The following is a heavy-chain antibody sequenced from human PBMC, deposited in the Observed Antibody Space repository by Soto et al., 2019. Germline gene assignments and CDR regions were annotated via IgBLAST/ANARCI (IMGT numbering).Heavy chain of an antibody. CDR3: ASSGGSGYWSRAY. J-gene: IGHJ4*02. D-gene: IGHD3-22*01. Sequence: QVQLQQWGAGLLKPSETLSLTCAIYAGSFYWSWIRQPPGKGLEWIGEVNHSGSTNYNPSLMSRVTIAVDTAKNQFSLRLSSVTAADTAVYYCASSGGSGYWSRAYWGQGALVTVSS. CDR1: AGSFY. CDR2: VNHSGST. V-gene: IGHV4-34*01.